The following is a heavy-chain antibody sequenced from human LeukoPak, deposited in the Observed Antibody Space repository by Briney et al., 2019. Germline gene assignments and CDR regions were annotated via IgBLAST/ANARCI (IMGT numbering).Heavy chain of an antibody. D-gene: IGHD1-26*01. J-gene: IGHJ4*02. CDR3: GRQGYTASYYFLDF. CDR1: GDFFRNYW. V-gene: IGHV4-4*07. CDR2: IYATGST. Sequence: SETLSLTCDVSGDFFRNYWWGWVRQPAGKGLEWIGRIYATGSTQFNPSLKSRLTLSMDTSTNQLPLKLTSVTAAVTAVYFCGRQGYTASYYFLDFWSQGTLVTVSS.